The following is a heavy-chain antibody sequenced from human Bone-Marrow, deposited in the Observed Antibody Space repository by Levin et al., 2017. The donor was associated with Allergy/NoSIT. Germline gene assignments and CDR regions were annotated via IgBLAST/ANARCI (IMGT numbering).Heavy chain of an antibody. CDR2: ISYSGDT. J-gene: IGHJ3*02. CDR1: GGSISSYY. Sequence: PSETLSLTCPVSGGSISSYYRSWIRQAPGKGLEWIGYISYSGDTNYNPSLKNRVTISIDTSKNQFSLRLTSLTAADTAVYFCARAKPVDAFDIWGQGTMVTVSS. V-gene: IGHV4-59*01. CDR3: ARAKPVDAFDI.